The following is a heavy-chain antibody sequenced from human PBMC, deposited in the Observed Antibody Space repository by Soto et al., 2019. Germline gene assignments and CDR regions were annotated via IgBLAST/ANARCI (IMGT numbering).Heavy chain of an antibody. CDR3: AKPQSDGDYDPMDV. J-gene: IGHJ6*04. CDR1: GFTFSSYG. CDR2: ISYDGSNK. D-gene: IGHD4-17*01. Sequence: GGSLRLSCAASGFTFSSYGMHWVRQAPGKGLEWVAVISYDGSNKYYADSVKGRFTISRDNSKNTLYLQMNSLRAEDTAVYYCAKPQSDGDYDPMDVWGKGTTVTVSS. V-gene: IGHV3-30*18.